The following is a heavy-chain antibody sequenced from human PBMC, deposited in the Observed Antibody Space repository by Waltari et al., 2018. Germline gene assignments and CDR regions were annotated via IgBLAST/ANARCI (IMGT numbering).Heavy chain of an antibody. V-gene: IGHV4-39*07. Sequence: QLQLQESGPGLVKPSETLSLTCTVSGGSLSSSSYYWGWIRKPPGKGLEWIGSIYYSGSTNYNPSLKSRVTISVDTSKNQFSLKLSSVTAADTAVYYCARGEGATLGWYFDLWGRGTLVTVSS. J-gene: IGHJ2*01. CDR3: ARGEGATLGWYFDL. CDR1: GGSLSSSSYY. CDR2: IYYSGST. D-gene: IGHD1-26*01.